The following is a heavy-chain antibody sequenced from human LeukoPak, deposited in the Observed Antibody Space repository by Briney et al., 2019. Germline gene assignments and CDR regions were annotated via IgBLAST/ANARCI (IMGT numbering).Heavy chain of an antibody. CDR3: ARFWGYSLNWFDP. V-gene: IGHV1-8*01. J-gene: IGHJ5*02. CDR1: GYTFTSYD. CDR2: MSPNSGNT. Sequence: ASVKVSCKASGYTFTSYDINWVRQATGQGLEWMGWMSPNSGNTGYAQKFQGRVTMTRNTSISTAYMELSSLRSEDTAVYYCARFWGYSLNWFDPWGQGTLVTVSS. D-gene: IGHD5-18*01.